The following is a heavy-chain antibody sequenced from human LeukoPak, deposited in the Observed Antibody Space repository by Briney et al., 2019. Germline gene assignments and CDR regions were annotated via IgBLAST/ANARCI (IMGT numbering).Heavy chain of an antibody. CDR1: GGSISSYY. CDR3: VRSLYSSSPYYFHY. J-gene: IGHJ4*02. CDR2: IYYSGST. D-gene: IGHD1-26*01. Sequence: PSETLSLTCTVSGGSISSYYWSWIRQPPGKGLEWIGYIYYSGSTTYNPSLKPRVTMSVDTSKNQFSLKLSSVTAADTAVYFCVRSLYSSSPYYFHYWGQGTLVTVSS. V-gene: IGHV4-59*08.